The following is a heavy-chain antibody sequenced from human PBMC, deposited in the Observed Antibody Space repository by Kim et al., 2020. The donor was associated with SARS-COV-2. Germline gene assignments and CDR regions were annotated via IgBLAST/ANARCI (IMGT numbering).Heavy chain of an antibody. D-gene: IGHD2-2*01. CDR3: ARDPLSDIVVVPAATPYYYYYGMDV. CDR2: INHSGST. J-gene: IGHJ6*02. Sequence: SETLSLTCAVYGGSFSGYYWSWIRQPPGKGLEWIGEINHSGSTNYNPSLKSRVTISVDTSKNQFSLKLSSVTAADTAVYYCARDPLSDIVVVPAATPYYYYYGMDVWGQGTTVTVSS. V-gene: IGHV4-34*01. CDR1: GGSFSGYY.